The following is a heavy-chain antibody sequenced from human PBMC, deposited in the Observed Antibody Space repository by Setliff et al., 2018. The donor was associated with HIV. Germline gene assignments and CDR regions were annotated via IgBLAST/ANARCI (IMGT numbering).Heavy chain of an antibody. CDR1: GGSISSGSYY. V-gene: IGHV4-61*02. CDR3: ARVASYDFWSGYLHYFDY. D-gene: IGHD3-3*01. Sequence: SETLSLTCTVSGGSISSGSYYWSWIRQPAGKGLEWIGRIYTSGSTNYNPSLKSRVTISVDTSKNQFSLKLSSVTAADTAVYYCARVASYDFWSGYLHYFDYWGQGTPVTVSS. CDR2: IYTSGST. J-gene: IGHJ4*02.